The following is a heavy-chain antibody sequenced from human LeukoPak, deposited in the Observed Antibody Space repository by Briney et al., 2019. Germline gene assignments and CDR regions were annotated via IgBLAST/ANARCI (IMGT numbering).Heavy chain of an antibody. Sequence: APVKVSCKASGYTFTSYGISWVRQAPGQGLEWMGWISACNGNTNYAQKLQGRVTMTTDTSTSTAYMELRSLRSDDTAVYYCARSISTAATFDPWGQGTLVTVSS. CDR1: GYTFTSYG. V-gene: IGHV1-18*01. CDR2: ISACNGNT. CDR3: ARSISTAATFDP. D-gene: IGHD2-21*02. J-gene: IGHJ5*02.